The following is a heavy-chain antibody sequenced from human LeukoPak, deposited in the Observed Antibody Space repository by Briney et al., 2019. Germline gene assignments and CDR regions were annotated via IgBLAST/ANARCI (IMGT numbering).Heavy chain of an antibody. CDR2: IFDSGST. J-gene: IGHJ4*02. CDR1: DGSFSSYY. CDR3: ARGYCTSISCVIAY. D-gene: IGHD2-2*01. V-gene: IGHV4-59*01. Sequence: SETLSLTCTVSDGSFSSYYWSWIRQPPGKGLGWIGYIFDSGSTSYNPSLKSRVTMSVDTSKNQFSLKLRSVTAADTAVYSCARGYCTSISCVIAYWGQGTLVTVSS.